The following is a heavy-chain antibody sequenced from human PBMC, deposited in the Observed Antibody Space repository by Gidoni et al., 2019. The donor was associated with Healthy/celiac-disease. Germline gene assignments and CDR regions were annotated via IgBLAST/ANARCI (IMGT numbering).Heavy chain of an antibody. Sequence: QVQLVESGGGVVQPGRSLRLSCAASGFTLRSYGMHWVRQAPGKGLEWGSVIWYEGSNKYYADSVKGRFTISRDNSKNTLYLQMNSLRAEDTAVYYCARDLYSSGWYYFDYWGQGTLVTVSS. CDR1: GFTLRSYG. CDR2: IWYEGSNK. CDR3: ARDLYSSGWYYFDY. D-gene: IGHD6-19*01. J-gene: IGHJ4*02. V-gene: IGHV3-33*01.